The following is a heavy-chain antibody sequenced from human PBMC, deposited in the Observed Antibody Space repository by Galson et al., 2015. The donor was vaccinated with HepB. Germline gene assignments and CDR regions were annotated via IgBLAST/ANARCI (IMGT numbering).Heavy chain of an antibody. V-gene: IGHV4-34*01. J-gene: IGHJ4*02. CDR1: GGSFSGYY. Sequence: SETLSLTCAVYGGSFSGYYWSWIRQPPGKGLEWIGEINHSGSTNYNPSLKSRVTISVDTSKNQFSLKLSSVTAADTAVYYCARSRRIGGRIAVAGTLDYWGQGTLVTVSS. D-gene: IGHD6-19*01. CDR3: ARSRRIGGRIAVAGTLDY. CDR2: INHSGST.